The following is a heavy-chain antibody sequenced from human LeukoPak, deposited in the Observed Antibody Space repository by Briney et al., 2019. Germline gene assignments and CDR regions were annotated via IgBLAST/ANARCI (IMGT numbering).Heavy chain of an antibody. CDR3: AGDAGGTWFDP. CDR1: GGSISTYS. V-gene: IGHV4-59*01. J-gene: IGHJ5*02. Sequence: PSETLSLTYTVSGGSISTYSWNWIRQPPGQGLEWIGYVNNHGGTYNNPSLKSRVTVSLDMSKNQFSLKLSSATAADTAVYYCAGDAGGTWFDPWGQGILVTVSS. CDR2: VNNHGGT.